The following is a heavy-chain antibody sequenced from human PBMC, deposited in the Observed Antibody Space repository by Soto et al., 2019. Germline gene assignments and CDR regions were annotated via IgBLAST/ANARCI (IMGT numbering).Heavy chain of an antibody. CDR3: ARVGFDDCSGGSCLNWFDP. V-gene: IGHV4-31*03. D-gene: IGHD2-15*01. CDR1: GGSISSGGYY. Sequence: SETLSLTCTVSGGSISSGGYYWSWIRQHPGKGLEWIGYIYYSGSTYYNPSLKSRVTISVDTSKNQFSLKLSSVTAADTAVYYCARVGFDDCSGGSCLNWFDPWGQGTLVTVSS. CDR2: IYYSGST. J-gene: IGHJ5*02.